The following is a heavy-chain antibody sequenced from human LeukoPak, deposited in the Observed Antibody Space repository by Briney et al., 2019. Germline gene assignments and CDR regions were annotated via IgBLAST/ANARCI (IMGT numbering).Heavy chain of an antibody. V-gene: IGHV3-9*01. CDR1: GFTFDDYV. Sequence: GGSLRLSCVASGFTFDDYVMHWVRQAPGKGLEWVSSIGWNNDKILYADSVKGRFTISRDNAGRSLFLQMNSLRPEDTAFYYCAKAKRNSDYLFDYWGQGTLVAVSS. CDR2: IGWNNDKI. J-gene: IGHJ4*02. D-gene: IGHD5-12*01. CDR3: AKAKRNSDYLFDY.